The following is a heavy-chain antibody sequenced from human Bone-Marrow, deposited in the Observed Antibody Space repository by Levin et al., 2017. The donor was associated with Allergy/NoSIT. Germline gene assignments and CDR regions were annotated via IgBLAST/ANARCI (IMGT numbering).Heavy chain of an antibody. CDR1: GYTFTHTW. J-gene: IGHJ4*02. V-gene: IGHV5-51*01. CDR3: ETRPPGCSEGHNCSPYFDF. D-gene: IGHD2-21*01. Sequence: RGESLKISCRAFGYTFTHTWIAWVRQMPGQGLEWMGFIYPGDSDTTYSPSFQGHVTISVDKSINTAYLQWSSLEASDSAMYYCETRPPGCSEGHNCSPYFDFWGQGTLVTVSS. CDR2: IYPGDSDT.